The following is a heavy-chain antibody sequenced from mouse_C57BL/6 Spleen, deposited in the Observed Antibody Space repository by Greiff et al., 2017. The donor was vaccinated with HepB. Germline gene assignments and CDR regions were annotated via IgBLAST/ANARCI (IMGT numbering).Heavy chain of an antibody. CDR2: INPNNGGT. CDR1: GYTFTDYY. Sequence: VQLQQSGPELVKPGASVKISCKASGYTFTDYYMNWVKQSHGKSLEWIGDINPNNGGTSYNQKFKGKATLTVDKSSSTAYMELRSLTSEDSAVYYCARREDYSYWGQGTSVTVSS. V-gene: IGHV1-26*01. CDR3: ARREDYSY. J-gene: IGHJ4*01. D-gene: IGHD1-1*01.